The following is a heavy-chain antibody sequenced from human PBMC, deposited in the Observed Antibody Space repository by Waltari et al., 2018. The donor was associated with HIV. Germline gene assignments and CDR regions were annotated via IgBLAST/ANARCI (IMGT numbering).Heavy chain of an antibody. CDR2: IKEDGSEI. Sequence: EVRLVESGGGLVQPGGSLRLSCAASGFHFISSWMNWARQAPGKGLEWVANIKEDGSEIHYVDSVKGRFTISRDNAKNSLYLQMNSLRAEDTAVYYCARRQQLTDWGQGTLVTVSS. CDR3: ARRQQLTD. D-gene: IGHD6-13*01. V-gene: IGHV3-7*01. J-gene: IGHJ4*02. CDR1: GFHFISSW.